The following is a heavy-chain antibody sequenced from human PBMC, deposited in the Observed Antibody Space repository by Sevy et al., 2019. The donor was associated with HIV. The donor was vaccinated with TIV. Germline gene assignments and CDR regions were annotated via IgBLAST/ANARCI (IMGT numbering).Heavy chain of an antibody. D-gene: IGHD3-16*01. J-gene: IGHJ5*02. Sequence: SKTLSLTCTVSGDSIRRSDDYWGWIRQPPEKGLEWIGSVYSSGSSYSNPSFKSRVTMSIDTSRNLFSLMLTSVTAADTALYYCARSPIAASGAKFDTWGPGTLVTVSS. CDR3: ARSPIAASGAKFDT. CDR2: VYSSGSS. V-gene: IGHV4-39*01. CDR1: GDSIRRSDDY.